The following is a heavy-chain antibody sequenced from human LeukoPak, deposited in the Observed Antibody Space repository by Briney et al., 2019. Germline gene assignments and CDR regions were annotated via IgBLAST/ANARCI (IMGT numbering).Heavy chain of an antibody. CDR1: GGSISSGSYY. D-gene: IGHD3-3*01. CDR2: IYTSGST. Sequence: PSETLSLTCTVSGGSISSGSYYWSWIRQPAGKGLEWIGRIYTSGSTNCNPSLKSRVTISVDTSKNQFSLKLSSVTAADTAVYYCAAGDITIFGVPTSSFDYWGQGTLVTVSS. V-gene: IGHV4-61*02. CDR3: AAGDITIFGVPTSSFDY. J-gene: IGHJ4*02.